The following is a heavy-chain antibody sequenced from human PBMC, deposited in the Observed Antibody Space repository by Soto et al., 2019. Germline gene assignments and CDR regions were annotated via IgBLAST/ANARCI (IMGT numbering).Heavy chain of an antibody. J-gene: IGHJ4*02. CDR3: ASTRDSGTSYYFDY. Sequence: EVQLAESGGGLIQPGGSLRLSCAASGFTVNSHYMSWVRQGPGKGLEWVSVIYKGGGTFYADSVKGRFTISRDNSQNTVFLQMNSLRAEDTAVYYCASTRDSGTSYYFDYWGQGTLFTVSS. V-gene: IGHV3-53*01. D-gene: IGHD1-26*01. CDR1: GFTVNSHY. CDR2: IYKGGGT.